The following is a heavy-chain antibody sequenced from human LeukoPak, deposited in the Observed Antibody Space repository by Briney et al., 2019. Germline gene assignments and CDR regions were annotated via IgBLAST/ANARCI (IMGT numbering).Heavy chain of an antibody. CDR1: GGTFSSYA. CDR2: IIPIFGTA. J-gene: IGHJ4*02. CDR3: ARVVYDSSGYYSVFDY. Sequence: SVKVSCKASGGTFSSYAISWVRQAPGQGLEWMGGIIPIFGTANYAQKFQGRVTITADESTSTAYMELSSLRSEDTAVYYCARVVYDSSGYYSVFDYWGQGTLVTVSS. D-gene: IGHD3-22*01. V-gene: IGHV1-69*01.